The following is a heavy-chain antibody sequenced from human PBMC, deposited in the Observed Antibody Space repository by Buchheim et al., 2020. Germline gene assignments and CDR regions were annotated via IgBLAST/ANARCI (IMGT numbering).Heavy chain of an antibody. CDR2: ISYDGSNK. CDR1: GFTFSSYG. J-gene: IGHJ4*02. Sequence: QVQLVESGGGVVQPGRSLRLSCAASGFTFSSYGMHWVRQAPGKGLEWVAVISYDGSNKYYADSVKGRFTISRDNSKNTLYLQMNSLRAEDTAVYYCAKEGQWASVLPYWGQGTL. V-gene: IGHV3-30*18. D-gene: IGHD1-26*01. CDR3: AKEGQWASVLPY.